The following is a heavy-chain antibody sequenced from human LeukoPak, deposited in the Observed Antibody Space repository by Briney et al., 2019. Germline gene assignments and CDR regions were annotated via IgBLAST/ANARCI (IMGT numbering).Heavy chain of an antibody. J-gene: IGHJ4*02. D-gene: IGHD2-15*01. CDR2: ILYDGSNK. CDR1: GFTFSSYA. V-gene: IGHV3-30-3*01. CDR3: VRELEGGLGDY. Sequence: GGSLRLSCAASGFTFSSYAMNWVRQAPGKGLEWVAVILYDGSNKYYADSVKDRFTISRDNSKNMLYLQMNSLRAQDTAVYYCVRELEGGLGDYWGQGTLVTVSS.